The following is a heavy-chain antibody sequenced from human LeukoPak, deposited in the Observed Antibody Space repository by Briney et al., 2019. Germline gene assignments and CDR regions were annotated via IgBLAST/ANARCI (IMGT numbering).Heavy chain of an antibody. CDR2: INPSGGST. V-gene: IGHV1-46*03. CDR3: ASESGGYSVPRIDF. Sequence: ASVKVSCKASGYTFTNFYIHWVRQAPGQGLEWMGIINPSGGSTFYTQKFQGRVTMTRDTSTSTVYMELSSLRSEDTAVYYCASESGGYSVPRIDFWGQGTLVTVFS. J-gene: IGHJ4*02. CDR1: GYTFTNFY. D-gene: IGHD3-22*01.